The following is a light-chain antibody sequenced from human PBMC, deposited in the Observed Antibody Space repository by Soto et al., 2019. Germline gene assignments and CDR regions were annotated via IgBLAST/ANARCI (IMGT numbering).Light chain of an antibody. Sequence: QSALTQPRSVSGSPGQSVTISCTGTSSDFGGYNYVSWYQHHPGKAPQLMIYDVSERPSGVPDRFSGSKSGNTASLTISGLQAEDEADYYCCAYAGTFYVFGTGTKLTVL. V-gene: IGLV2-11*01. CDR3: CAYAGTFYV. J-gene: IGLJ1*01. CDR1: SSDFGGYNY. CDR2: DVS.